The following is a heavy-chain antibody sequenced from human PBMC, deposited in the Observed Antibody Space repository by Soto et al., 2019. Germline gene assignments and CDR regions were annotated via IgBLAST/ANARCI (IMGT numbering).Heavy chain of an antibody. CDR1: GFIFSGSG. V-gene: IGHV3-30*03. CDR3: ARWVGGSMYDNSGKYDS. CDR2: VSNDGIRK. J-gene: IGHJ5*01. D-gene: IGHD3-22*01. Sequence: QVQLVESGGGVVQPGRSLRLTCAASGFIFSGSGMHWVRQAPGKGLEWVALVSNDGIRKYYGDSVKGRFTNSRDNAENTVYMQMNSLGAEDTAVYYCARWVGGSMYDNSGKYDSWGQGTLVTVSS.